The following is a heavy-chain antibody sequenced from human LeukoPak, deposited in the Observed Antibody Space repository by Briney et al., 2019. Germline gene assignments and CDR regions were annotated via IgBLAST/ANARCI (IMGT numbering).Heavy chain of an antibody. Sequence: SVKVSCKASGYTFTSYDINWVRQATGQGLEWMGWMNPNSGNTGYAQKFQGRVTMTRNTSISTAYMELSSLRSEDTAVYYCARDRVAARCFDYWGQGTLVTVSS. D-gene: IGHD6-6*01. V-gene: IGHV1-8*01. CDR3: ARDRVAARCFDY. J-gene: IGHJ4*02. CDR2: MNPNSGNT. CDR1: GYTFTSYD.